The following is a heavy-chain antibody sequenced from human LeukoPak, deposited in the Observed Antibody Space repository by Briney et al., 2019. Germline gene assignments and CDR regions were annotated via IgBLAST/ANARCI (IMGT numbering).Heavy chain of an antibody. CDR2: INNSGGSA. Sequence: GGSLRLSCAASGFTFSSYAMSWVRQAPGKGLEWVSGINNSGGSAYYADSVKGRFTISRDNSKNTLYLQMNSLRAEDTAVYYCAKCGPIFRNRGYFDYWGQGTLVTVSS. J-gene: IGHJ4*02. V-gene: IGHV3-23*01. D-gene: IGHD2-21*01. CDR1: GFTFSSYA. CDR3: AKCGPIFRNRGYFDY.